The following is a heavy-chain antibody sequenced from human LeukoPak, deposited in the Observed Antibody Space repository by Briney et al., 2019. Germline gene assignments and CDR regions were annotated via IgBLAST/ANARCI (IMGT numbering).Heavy chain of an antibody. CDR2: IYHSGST. D-gene: IGHD6-6*01. Sequence: SETLSLTCTVSGGSISSYYWSWIRQPPGKGLEWIGSIYHSGSTYYNPSLKSRVTISVDTSKNQFSLKLSSVTAADTAVYYCASTGSLVFYYYYMDVWGKGTTVTVSS. V-gene: IGHV4-59*08. CDR3: ASTGSLVFYYYYMDV. CDR1: GGSISSYY. J-gene: IGHJ6*03.